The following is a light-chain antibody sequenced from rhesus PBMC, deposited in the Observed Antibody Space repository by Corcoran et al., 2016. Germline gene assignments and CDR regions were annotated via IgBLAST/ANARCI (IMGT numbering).Light chain of an antibody. Sequence: DIQTTQSPSSLSASVGDRVTITCRASKGISDYLSWYQQKPGKAPKRLIEAASSLESGVPSRSSGRGFGTGFTLTISSLQPEDFEAYYCLQDYGTPFTFGPGTKLDIK. V-gene: IGKV1-36*02. CDR2: AAS. J-gene: IGKJ3*01. CDR3: LQDYGTPFT. CDR1: KGISDY.